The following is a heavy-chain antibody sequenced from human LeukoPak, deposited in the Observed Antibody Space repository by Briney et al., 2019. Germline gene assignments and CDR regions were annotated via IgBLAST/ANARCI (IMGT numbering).Heavy chain of an antibody. CDR1: GGSFSDYY. CDR3: ARGRIMITFGGVIVRGDDAFDI. Sequence: PSETLSLTCAVYGGSFSDYYWSWIRQPPGKGLEWIGEINHSGSTNYNPSLKSRVTISVDTSKNQFSQKLSSVTAADTAVYYCARGRIMITFGGVIVRGDDAFDIWGQGTMVTVSS. V-gene: IGHV4-34*01. J-gene: IGHJ3*02. CDR2: INHSGST. D-gene: IGHD3-16*02.